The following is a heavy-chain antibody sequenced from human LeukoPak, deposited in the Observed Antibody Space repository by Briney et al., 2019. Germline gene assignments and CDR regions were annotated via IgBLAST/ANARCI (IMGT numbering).Heavy chain of an antibody. V-gene: IGHV1-69*04. J-gene: IGHJ4*02. D-gene: IGHD6-13*01. Sequence: ASVKVSCKASGGTFSSYAISWVRQAPGQGLEWMGRIIPILGIANYAQKFQGRVTITADKSTSTAYMELSSLRSEDTTVYYCARESSSGWSNFDYWGQGTLVTVSS. CDR1: GGTFSSYA. CDR3: ARESSSGWSNFDY. CDR2: IIPILGIA.